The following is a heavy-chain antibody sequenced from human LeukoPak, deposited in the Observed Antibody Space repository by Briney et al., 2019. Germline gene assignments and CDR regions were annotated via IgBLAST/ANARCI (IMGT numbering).Heavy chain of an antibody. CDR1: GFTFSNYA. Sequence: GGSLRLSCSASGFTFSNYAMHWVCQAPGKGLEYVSAISTNGGSTYYADSVKGRFTFSRDNSKSTLYLQMSSLRAGDTAVYYCVKGTSAYCGGDCYSYFDYWGQGTLVTVSS. CDR3: VKGTSAYCGGDCYSYFDY. D-gene: IGHD2-21*02. CDR2: ISTNGGST. J-gene: IGHJ4*02. V-gene: IGHV3-64D*06.